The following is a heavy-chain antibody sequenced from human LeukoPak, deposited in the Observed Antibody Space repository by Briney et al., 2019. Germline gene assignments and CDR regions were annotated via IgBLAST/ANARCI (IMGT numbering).Heavy chain of an antibody. V-gene: IGHV4-4*08. CDR3: ARFGILTGYFDY. Sequence: PSETLSLTCTVSGGSISSYFWSWIRQPPGKGLDWIGRIFTSGSTNYNPSLKSRVTISVDTSKNQFSLNLSSVTAADTAVYYCARFGILTGYFDYWGQGTLVTVSS. J-gene: IGHJ4*02. CDR2: IFTSGST. D-gene: IGHD3-9*01. CDR1: GGSISSYF.